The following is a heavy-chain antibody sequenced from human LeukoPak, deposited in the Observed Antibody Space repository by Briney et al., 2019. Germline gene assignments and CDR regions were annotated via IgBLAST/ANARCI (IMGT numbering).Heavy chain of an antibody. CDR1: GFTFSSYW. J-gene: IGHJ6*02. CDR3: ASLSSSWATSYYNGMDV. D-gene: IGHD6-13*01. V-gene: IGHV3-7*01. CDR2: IKQDGSEK. Sequence: PGGSLRLSCAASGFTFSSYWMSWVRQAPGKGLEWVANIKQDGSEKYYVDSVKGRFTISRDNAKNSLYLQMNSLRAEDTAVYYCASLSSSWATSYYNGMDVWGQGTTVTVSS.